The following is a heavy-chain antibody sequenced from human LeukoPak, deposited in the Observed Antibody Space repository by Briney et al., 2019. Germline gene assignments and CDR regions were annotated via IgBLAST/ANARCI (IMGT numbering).Heavy chain of an antibody. Sequence: PGGSLRLSCAASGFSFDDYAMHWVRQAPGKGLEWVSGISWNSGSKGYADSVKGRFTISRDNAKNSLYLQMNSLRVEDTALYYCAKDMSYSGCGGYRGYYFDYWGRGTLVTVSS. CDR3: AKDMSYSGCGGYRGYYFDY. V-gene: IGHV3-9*01. D-gene: IGHD2-21*01. J-gene: IGHJ4*02. CDR2: ISWNSGSK. CDR1: GFSFDDYA.